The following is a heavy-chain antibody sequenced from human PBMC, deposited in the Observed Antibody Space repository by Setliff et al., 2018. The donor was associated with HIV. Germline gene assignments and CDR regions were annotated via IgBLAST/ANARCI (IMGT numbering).Heavy chain of an antibody. V-gene: IGHV1-69*13. Sequence: GASVKVSCKASGGSFSSYAITWVRQAPGQRLEWMGGIVPIFGTTNYAQKFQGRVTITADESTSTAYMELSSLRSEDTAVYYCARVKRTSAYDYWGQGTLVTVPS. J-gene: IGHJ4*02. D-gene: IGHD2-2*01. CDR1: GGSFSSYA. CDR3: ARVKRTSAYDY. CDR2: IVPIFGTT.